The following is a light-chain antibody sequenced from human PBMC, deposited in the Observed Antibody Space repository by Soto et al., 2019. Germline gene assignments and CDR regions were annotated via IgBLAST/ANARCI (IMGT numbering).Light chain of an antibody. CDR2: KAS. Sequence: DIQMTQSPATLAASVGDRVSLTCRASQSIDTWLAWYQQKPGKAPNLLIYKASILESGVTSRVSGSGSGTEFTLTISSLQPEDFGSYYCQEYKNDYGTFGQGTKVEIK. CDR3: QEYKNDYGT. V-gene: IGKV1-5*03. CDR1: QSIDTW. J-gene: IGKJ1*01.